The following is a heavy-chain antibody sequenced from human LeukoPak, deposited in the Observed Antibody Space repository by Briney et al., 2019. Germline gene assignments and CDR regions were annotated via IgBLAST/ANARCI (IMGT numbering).Heavy chain of an antibody. Sequence: SETLSLTCTVSGGSISSYYWSWIRQPPGKGLEWIGYIYYSGSTNYNPSLKSRVTISVDTSKNQFSLKLSSVTAADTAVYYCARHRYGIRTFDYWGQGTLVTVSS. V-gene: IGHV4-59*08. D-gene: IGHD5-18*01. CDR2: IYYSGST. CDR1: GGSISSYY. CDR3: ARHRYGIRTFDY. J-gene: IGHJ4*02.